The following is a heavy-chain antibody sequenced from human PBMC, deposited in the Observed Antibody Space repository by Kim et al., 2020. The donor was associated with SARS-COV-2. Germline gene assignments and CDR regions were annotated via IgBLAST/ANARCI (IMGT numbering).Heavy chain of an antibody. D-gene: IGHD3-16*02. Sequence: GGSLRLSCAASGFTFSSYAMHWVRQAPGKGLEWVAVISYDGSNKYYADSVKGRFTISRDNSKNTLYLQMNSLRAEDTAVYYCARDPVITFGGVIALLRYYYGMDVWGQGTTVTVSS. CDR2: ISYDGSNK. CDR1: GFTFSSYA. V-gene: IGHV3-30*04. CDR3: ARDPVITFGGVIALLRYYYGMDV. J-gene: IGHJ6*02.